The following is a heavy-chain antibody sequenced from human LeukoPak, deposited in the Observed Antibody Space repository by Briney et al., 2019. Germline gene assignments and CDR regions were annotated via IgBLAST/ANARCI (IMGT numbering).Heavy chain of an antibody. CDR2: ISAYNGNT. D-gene: IGHD4-17*01. V-gene: IGHV1-18*01. J-gene: IGHJ4*02. CDR1: GYTFTSYG. CDR3: AREGLSDYGDYEGNFDY. Sequence: ASVKVSCKASGYTFTSYGISWVRQAPGQGLEWMGWISAYNGNTNYAQKLQGRVTMTTDTSTSTAYMELRSLRSDDTAVYYCAREGLSDYGDYEGNFDYWGQGTLVTVSS.